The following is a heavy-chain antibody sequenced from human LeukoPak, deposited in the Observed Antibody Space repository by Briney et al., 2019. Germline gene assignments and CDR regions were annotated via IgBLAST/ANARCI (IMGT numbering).Heavy chain of an antibody. J-gene: IGHJ6*04. V-gene: IGHV3-11*01. CDR3: TRVSGSYFSDV. Sequence: GGSLRLFCAASGFTFSDYYMSWIRQAPGKGLEWVSCISSSGSTIYYADSVRGRFTISRDNAKNSLYLQMNSLRAEDTAFYYCTRVSGSYFSDVWGKGTTVTVSS. CDR1: GFTFSDYY. CDR2: ISSSGSTI. D-gene: IGHD1-26*01.